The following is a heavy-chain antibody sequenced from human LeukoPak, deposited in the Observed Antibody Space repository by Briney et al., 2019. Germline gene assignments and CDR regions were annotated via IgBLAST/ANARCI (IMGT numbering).Heavy chain of an antibody. CDR3: AKDGCSSTSCFYYDY. D-gene: IGHD2-2*01. V-gene: IGHV3-30*02. CDR1: GFTFSSYT. Sequence: GGSLRLSCAASGFTFSSYTINWVRQAPGKGLEWVAFIRYDGSNKYYADSVKGRFTISRDNSMYLQMNSLRAEDTAVYYCAKDGCSSTSCFYYDYWGQGTMVTVSS. J-gene: IGHJ3*01. CDR2: IRYDGSNK.